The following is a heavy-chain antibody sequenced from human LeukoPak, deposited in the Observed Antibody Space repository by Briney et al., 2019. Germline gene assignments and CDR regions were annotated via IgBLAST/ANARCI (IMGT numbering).Heavy chain of an antibody. V-gene: IGHV1-58*02. CDR2: IVVGSGNT. D-gene: IGHD5-12*01. Sequence: GASVKVSCKASGFTFTSSAMQWVRQARGQRLEWIGWIVVGSGNTNYAQKFQERVTITRDMSTSTAYMELSSLRSEDTAVYYCATDLKYSGYDSSLVDYWGQGTLVTVSS. CDR1: GFTFTSSA. J-gene: IGHJ4*02. CDR3: ATDLKYSGYDSSLVDY.